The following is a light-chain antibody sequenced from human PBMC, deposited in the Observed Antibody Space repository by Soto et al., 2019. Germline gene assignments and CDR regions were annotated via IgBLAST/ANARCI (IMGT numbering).Light chain of an antibody. CDR3: CSYAGSYIHYV. J-gene: IGLJ1*01. CDR2: DVT. Sequence: QSVLTQPRSVSGSPGQSVTISCTGTSSDVGGYNFVSWYQQHPGKAPKLMIYDVTKRPSGVPDRFSGSKSGNTASLTISGLQAEDEADYYCCSYAGSYIHYVFGTGTKVTV. CDR1: SSDVGGYNF. V-gene: IGLV2-11*01.